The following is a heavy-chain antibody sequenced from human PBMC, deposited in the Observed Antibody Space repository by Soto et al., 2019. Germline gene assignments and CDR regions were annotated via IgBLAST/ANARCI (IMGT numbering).Heavy chain of an antibody. CDR3: ARRHSATYDFWSGYSTYYFDY. D-gene: IGHD3-3*01. Sequence: GESLKISCKGSGYSFTSYWIGWVRQMPGKGLEWMGIIYPGDSDTRYSPSFQGQVTISADKSISTAYLQWSSLKASDTAMYYCARRHSATYDFWSGYSTYYFDYWGQGTLVTVSS. CDR1: GYSFTSYW. CDR2: IYPGDSDT. V-gene: IGHV5-51*01. J-gene: IGHJ4*02.